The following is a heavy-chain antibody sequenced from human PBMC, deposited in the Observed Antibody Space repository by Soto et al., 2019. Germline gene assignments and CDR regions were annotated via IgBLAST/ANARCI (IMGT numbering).Heavy chain of an antibody. V-gene: IGHV5-10-1*01. CDR1: GDSFTSYW. J-gene: IGHJ6*02. CDR2: IDPSDSYT. CDR3: ASHGGRYYYGMDV. Sequence: ESLKISVKGSGDSFTSYWISWVRRIPGKGLEWMGRIDPSDSYTNYSPSFQGHVTISADKSISTAYLQWSSLKASDTAMYYCASHGGRYYYGMDVWGQGTTVTDSS.